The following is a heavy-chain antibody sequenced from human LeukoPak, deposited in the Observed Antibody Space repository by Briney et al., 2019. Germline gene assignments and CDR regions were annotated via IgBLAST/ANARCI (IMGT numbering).Heavy chain of an antibody. CDR1: GYTFTSYG. CDR2: ISAYNGNT. Sequence: ASVKVSCKASGYTFTSYGISWVRQAPGQGLEWMGWISAYNGNTSYAQKLQARVTMTTDTSTSTAYMELRSLRSDDTAVYYCARDRTVTEEYYYMDVWGKGTTVTVSS. CDR3: ARDRTVTEEYYYMDV. V-gene: IGHV1-18*01. J-gene: IGHJ6*03. D-gene: IGHD4-17*01.